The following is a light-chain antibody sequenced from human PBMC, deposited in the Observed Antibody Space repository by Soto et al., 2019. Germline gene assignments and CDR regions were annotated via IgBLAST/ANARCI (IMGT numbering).Light chain of an antibody. CDR1: QDIKND. V-gene: IGKV1-33*01. CDR3: QQFDSVPCT. CDR2: DAS. Sequence: IQMTQSPSSLSTSVGDRVTITCQASQDIKNDLIWYQQKAGRAPKLLSYDASTLETGVSSRFSGSGSGTHFTLTSSSLQPEDSATYHCQQFDSVPCTFGQGTKLEMK. J-gene: IGKJ2*02.